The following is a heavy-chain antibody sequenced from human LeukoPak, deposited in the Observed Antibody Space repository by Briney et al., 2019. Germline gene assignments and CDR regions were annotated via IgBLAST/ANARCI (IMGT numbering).Heavy chain of an antibody. Sequence: GGSLRLSCTGSGFTVSSSYMSWVRQAPGKGLEWVSAISGSGGSTYYADSVKGRFTISRDNSKNTLYLQMNSLRAEDTAVYYCAIVYPIYTVTTDYWGQGTLVTVSS. D-gene: IGHD4-17*01. J-gene: IGHJ4*02. CDR2: ISGSGGST. CDR3: AIVYPIYTVTTDY. V-gene: IGHV3-23*01. CDR1: GFTVSSSY.